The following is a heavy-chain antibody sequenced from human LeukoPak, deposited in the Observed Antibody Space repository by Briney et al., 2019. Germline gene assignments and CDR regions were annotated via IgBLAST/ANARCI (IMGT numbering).Heavy chain of an antibody. Sequence: PGGSLRLSCAASGFTFSSYAMSWVRLAPGKGLECVSGITGGGSSTYYADSVKGRFTISRDNSKNTLYLQMSSLRAEDTALYYCAKGKVPADLPKYYFDQWGQGTLVTVSS. CDR3: AKGKVPADLPKYYFDQ. CDR1: GFTFSSYA. J-gene: IGHJ4*02. CDR2: ITGGGSST. D-gene: IGHD2-2*01. V-gene: IGHV3-23*01.